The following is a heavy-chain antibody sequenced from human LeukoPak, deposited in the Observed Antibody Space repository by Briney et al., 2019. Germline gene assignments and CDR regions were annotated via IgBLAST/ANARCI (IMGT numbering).Heavy chain of an antibody. CDR3: ARVPITVVASHPRYYYMDV. V-gene: IGHV4-34*01. D-gene: IGHD3-10*01. CDR1: GGSFSGYY. Sequence: SETLSLTCAVYGGSFSGYYWSWIRQPPGKGLEWIGEINHSGSTNYNPSLKSRVTISVDTSKNQFSLKLSSVTAADTAVYYCARVPITVVASHPRYYYMDVWGKGTTVTVSS. CDR2: INHSGST. J-gene: IGHJ6*03.